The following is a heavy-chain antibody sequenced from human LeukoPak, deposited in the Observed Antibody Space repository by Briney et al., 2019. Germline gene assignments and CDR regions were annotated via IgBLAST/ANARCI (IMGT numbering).Heavy chain of an antibody. CDR3: ARAPGREPRLGY. Sequence: PSQTLSLTCTVSGGSISSGSFYWSWIRQPAGKGLEWIGRIDTSGSTNYNPSLKSRVTISIDTSKNQFSLKLNSVTAADTAVYYCARAPGREPRLGYWGQGTLVTVSS. J-gene: IGHJ4*02. V-gene: IGHV4-61*02. CDR1: GGSISSGSFY. CDR2: IDTSGST.